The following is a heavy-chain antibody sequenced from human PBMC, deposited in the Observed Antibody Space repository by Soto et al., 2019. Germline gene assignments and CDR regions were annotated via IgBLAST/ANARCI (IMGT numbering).Heavy chain of an antibody. V-gene: IGHV3-30*18. Sequence: GGSLRLSCAASGFTFSSYGMHWVRQAPGKGLEWVAVISYDGSNKYYADSVKGRFTISRDNSKNTLYLQMNSLRAEDTAVYYCAKASGSGSYFPLDYWGQGTLVTVSS. D-gene: IGHD3-10*01. CDR1: GFTFSSYG. CDR2: ISYDGSNK. CDR3: AKASGSGSYFPLDY. J-gene: IGHJ4*02.